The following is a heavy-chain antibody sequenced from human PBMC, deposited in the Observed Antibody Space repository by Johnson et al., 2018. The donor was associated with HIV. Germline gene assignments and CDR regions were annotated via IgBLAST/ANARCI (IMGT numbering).Heavy chain of an antibody. Sequence: QVHLVESGGGLVKPGGSLRLSCAASGFTFSNAWMSWVRQAPGKGLEWVAVISYDGSNKYYADSVKGRFTISRDNAKNSLYLQMDSMRAEDTAVYYCASSSPRDAFDIWGQGTMVTVSS. CDR1: GFTFSNAW. J-gene: IGHJ3*02. CDR3: ASSSPRDAFDI. V-gene: IGHV3-30*03. CDR2: ISYDGSNK.